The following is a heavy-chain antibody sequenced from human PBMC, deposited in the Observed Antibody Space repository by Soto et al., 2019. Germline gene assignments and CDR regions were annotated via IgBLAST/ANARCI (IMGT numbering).Heavy chain of an antibody. D-gene: IGHD3-3*01. Sequence: QVQLVQSGAEVKKPGASVKVSCKASGYTFTSYAMHWVRQAPGQRLEWMGWINAGNGNTKYSQKFQGRVTITRDTSASTAYMELSSLRSEDTAVYYCARDRGYDPYYYGMDVWGQGTTVTVSS. CDR2: INAGNGNT. CDR3: ARDRGYDPYYYGMDV. V-gene: IGHV1-3*01. CDR1: GYTFTSYA. J-gene: IGHJ6*02.